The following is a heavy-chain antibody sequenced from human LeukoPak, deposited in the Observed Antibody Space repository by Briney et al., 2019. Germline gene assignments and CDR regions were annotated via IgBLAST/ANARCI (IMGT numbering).Heavy chain of an antibody. Sequence: SVKVSCKASGGTFSSYAISWVRQTPGQGLEWMGGIIPIFGTANYAQKFQGRVTTTADESTSTAYMELSSLRSADTAVYYCAREDTAMVLVDYWGQGTLVTVSS. CDR2: IIPIFGTA. CDR3: AREDTAMVLVDY. J-gene: IGHJ4*02. CDR1: GGTFSSYA. V-gene: IGHV1-69*01. D-gene: IGHD5-18*01.